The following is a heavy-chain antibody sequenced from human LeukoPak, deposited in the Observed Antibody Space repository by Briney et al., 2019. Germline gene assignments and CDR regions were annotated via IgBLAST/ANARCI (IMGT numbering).Heavy chain of an antibody. Sequence: RAGGSLRLSCAASGFTFDDYGMSWVRQAPGKGLEWVSGINWNGGSTGYADSVKGRFTISRDNSKNTLYLQMNSLRAEDTAVYYCAKDQSRGYCSGGSCYRFDYWGQGTLVTVSS. CDR1: GFTFDDYG. J-gene: IGHJ4*02. CDR3: AKDQSRGYCSGGSCYRFDY. V-gene: IGHV3-20*04. CDR2: INWNGGST. D-gene: IGHD2-15*01.